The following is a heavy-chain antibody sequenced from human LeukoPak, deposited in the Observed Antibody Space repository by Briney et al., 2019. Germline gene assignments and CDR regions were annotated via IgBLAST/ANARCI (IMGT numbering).Heavy chain of an antibody. V-gene: IGHV3-48*03. CDR2: ISSSGSTI. J-gene: IGHJ4*02. CDR3: ARVDDSSGYYYLSRVYYFDY. Sequence: PGGSLRLSCAASGFTFSSYEMNWVRQAPGKGLEWVPYISSSGSTIYYADSVKGRFTISRDNAKNSLYLQMNSLRAEDTAVYYCARVDDSSGYYYLSRVYYFDYWGQGTLVTVSS. D-gene: IGHD3-22*01. CDR1: GFTFSSYE.